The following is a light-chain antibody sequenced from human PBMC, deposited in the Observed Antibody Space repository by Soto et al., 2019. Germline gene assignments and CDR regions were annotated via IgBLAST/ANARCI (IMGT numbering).Light chain of an antibody. J-gene: IGLJ1*01. CDR2: EVS. CDR3: LSKTSCSSYV. CDR1: TSDVGGYNY. Sequence: SVLTHPASVSGSPGQSITISCTGTTSDVGGYNYVSWYQQHPGKVPNLLIHEVSNRPSGASNRFSGSQSVNPASLTISGLQVEDEADYYCLSKTSCSSYVFRTGTNVT. V-gene: IGLV2-14*01.